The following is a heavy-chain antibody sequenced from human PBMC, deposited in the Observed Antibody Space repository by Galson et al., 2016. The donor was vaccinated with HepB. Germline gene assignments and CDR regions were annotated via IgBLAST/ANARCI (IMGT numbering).Heavy chain of an antibody. CDR3: GRRTATYGGGFDS. CDR2: VDYSGNI. D-gene: IGHD4/OR15-4a*01. Sequence: SETLSPTCTVSGDSISSSSYHWGWIRQPPGKGLEWIGNVDYSGNIYHNPSLQSRVTVSVDASKPQFSLRLSAVTAPDTAVSYRGRRTATYGGGFDSWGQGTLVTVSS. CDR1: GDSISSSSYH. J-gene: IGHJ5*01. V-gene: IGHV4-39*01.